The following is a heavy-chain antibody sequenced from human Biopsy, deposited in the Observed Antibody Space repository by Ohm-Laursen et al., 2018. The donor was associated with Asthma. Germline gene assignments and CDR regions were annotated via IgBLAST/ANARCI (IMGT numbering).Heavy chain of an antibody. D-gene: IGHD6-13*01. J-gene: IGHJ6*02. CDR3: VRGSSSWHHGPFHYYYGLDV. Sequence: PSETLSLTCSLSSGSGGYMRSGNCYWGWIRQPPGKGLEWIGSIYYSGTTYYNPSLESRVTVSADTSKNQFSLKLTSATAADTAVYYCVRGSSSWHHGPFHYYYGLDVWGQGTTATVSS. CDR1: SGSGGYMRSGNCY. V-gene: IGHV4-39*01. CDR2: IYYSGTT.